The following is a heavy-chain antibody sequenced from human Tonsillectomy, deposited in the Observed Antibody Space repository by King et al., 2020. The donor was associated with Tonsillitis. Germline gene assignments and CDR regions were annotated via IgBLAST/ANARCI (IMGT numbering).Heavy chain of an antibody. D-gene: IGHD3-22*01. CDR3: ARDVNYYDSSRFDP. CDR2: ISAYNGNT. CDR1: GYTFTSYS. V-gene: IGHV1-18*04. Sequence: QLVQSGAEVKKPGASVKVSCKASGYTFTSYSINWVRQAPGQGLEWMGWISAYNGNTNYAQKVQGRVTMTTDTSTSTAYMELRILRSAATGVYYCARDVNYYDSSRFDPWXQGTLVIVXS. J-gene: IGHJ5*02.